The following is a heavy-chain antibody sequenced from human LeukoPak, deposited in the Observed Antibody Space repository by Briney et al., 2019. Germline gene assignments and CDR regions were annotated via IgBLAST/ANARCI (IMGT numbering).Heavy chain of an antibody. V-gene: IGHV3-43*01. CDR2: ISRDGSTP. CDR1: GFIFDDSL. CDR3: ARDIRGNYFDS. Sequence: GGSLRLSCVASGFIFDDSLMHWVRQAPGKGLEWISLISRDGSTPYYADSVKGRFTISRDNSKNSLFLQMNSLTPEDTAVYYCARDIRGNYFDSWGQGTLVTVSS. D-gene: IGHD3-16*01. J-gene: IGHJ4*02.